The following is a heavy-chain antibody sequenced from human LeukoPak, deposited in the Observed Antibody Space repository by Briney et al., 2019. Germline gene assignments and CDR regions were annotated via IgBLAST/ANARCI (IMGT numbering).Heavy chain of an antibody. D-gene: IGHD6-13*01. CDR2: IYHSGST. Sequence: PSETLSLTCAVSGGSISSRNWWSWVRQSPGKGLEWIGEIYHSGSTNYNPSLKSRVTISVDKSKNQFSLKLSSVTAADTAVYYCAGSSSWFPSYYYYYYMDVWGKGTTVTVSS. CDR3: AGSSSWFPSYYYYYYMDV. CDR1: GGSISSRNW. V-gene: IGHV4-4*02. J-gene: IGHJ6*03.